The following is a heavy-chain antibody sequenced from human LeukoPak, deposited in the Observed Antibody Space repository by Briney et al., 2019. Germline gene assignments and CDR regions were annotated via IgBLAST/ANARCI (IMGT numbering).Heavy chain of an antibody. Sequence: ASVKVSCKASGYTFTSSDINWVRQATGQGLEWMGWMNPNTDKTGYALNFQGRVTMTKNISISTAYMEVSSLIYEDTAIYYCARGRPGLASAGIYDFWGQGTLITVSS. CDR3: ARGRPGLASAGIYDF. J-gene: IGHJ4*02. V-gene: IGHV1-8*01. CDR1: GYTFTSSD. CDR2: MNPNTDKT. D-gene: IGHD6-13*01.